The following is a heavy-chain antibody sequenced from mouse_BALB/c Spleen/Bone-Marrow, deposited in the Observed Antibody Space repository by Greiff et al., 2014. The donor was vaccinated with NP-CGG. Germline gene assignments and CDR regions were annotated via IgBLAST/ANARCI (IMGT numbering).Heavy chain of an antibody. CDR3: AGHYYSTPYYAMDY. J-gene: IGHJ4*01. V-gene: IGHV1S81*02. Sequence: QVQLKESGAELVKPGASVKLSCKASGYTFTNYYIYWVKQRPGQGLEWIGGINPSNGGTKFNEKFKSKATLTIDKSSSTAYIQLSSLTSEDSAVYYCAGHYYSTPYYAMDYWGQGTSVTVSS. D-gene: IGHD1-1*01. CDR1: GYTFTNYY. CDR2: INPSNGGT.